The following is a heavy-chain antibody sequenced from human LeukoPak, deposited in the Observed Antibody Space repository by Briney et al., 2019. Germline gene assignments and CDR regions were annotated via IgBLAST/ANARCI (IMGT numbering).Heavy chain of an antibody. CDR3: PRWMYYDSGSGYPTDAFAI. CDR2: VSAYNGNT. V-gene: IGHV1-18*01. D-gene: IGHD3-3*01. CDR1: GYTFTSYG. Sequence: ASVKVSCKASGYTFTSYGISWVRQAPGQGLEWMGWVSAYNGNTNYAQKLQGRVTMTTDTSTSTAYMELSSLRSEDTAVYYCPRWMYYDSGSGYPTDAFAIWGQGTMV. J-gene: IGHJ3*02.